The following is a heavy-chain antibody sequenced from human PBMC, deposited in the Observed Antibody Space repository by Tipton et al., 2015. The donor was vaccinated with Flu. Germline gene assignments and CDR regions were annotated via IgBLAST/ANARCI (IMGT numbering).Heavy chain of an antibody. Sequence: LRLSCPVSGGSISSYYWSWILQPAGKGLEWIGRIYTSGGTNYNPSLQSRVTMSVDTSKNQFSLKLSSVTAADTGVYYCARVLTGYGSGSRPLYYFDYWGQGTLVTVSS. D-gene: IGHD3-10*01. V-gene: IGHV4-4*07. J-gene: IGHJ4*02. CDR3: ARVLTGYGSGSRPLYYFDY. CDR1: GGSISSYY. CDR2: IYTSGGT.